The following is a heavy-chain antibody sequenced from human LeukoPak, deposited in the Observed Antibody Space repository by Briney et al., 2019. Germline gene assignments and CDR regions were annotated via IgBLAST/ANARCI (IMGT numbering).Heavy chain of an antibody. J-gene: IGHJ4*02. CDR2: INSDGSST. CDR1: GFTFDDYA. D-gene: IGHD3-22*01. CDR3: ARDGPDSSGYGILDY. V-gene: IGHV3-74*01. Sequence: GGSLRLTCAASGFTFDDYAMHWVRQAPGKGLVWVSRINSDGSSTSYADSVKGRFTISRDNAKNMLYLQMNSLRAEDTAVYYCARDGPDSSGYGILDYWGQGTLVTVSS.